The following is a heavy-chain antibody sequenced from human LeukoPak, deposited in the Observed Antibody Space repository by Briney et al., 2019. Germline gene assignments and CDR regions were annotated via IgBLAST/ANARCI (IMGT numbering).Heavy chain of an antibody. Sequence: GGSLRLSCAASGFTYSHYGMHWVHQAPGKGLEWVAVIWSDATEKYYGDAVKGRFTISRDNSRNTLYLQMNSLRAEDTAVYYCAKDAQRGFDYSNSLENWGQGTLVTVSS. J-gene: IGHJ4*02. CDR3: AKDAQRGFDYSNSLEN. CDR1: GFTYSHYG. D-gene: IGHD4-11*01. V-gene: IGHV3-33*06. CDR2: IWSDATEK.